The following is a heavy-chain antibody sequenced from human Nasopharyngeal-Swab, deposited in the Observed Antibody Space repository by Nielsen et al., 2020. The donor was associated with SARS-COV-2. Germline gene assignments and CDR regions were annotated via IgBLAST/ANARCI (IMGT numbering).Heavy chain of an antibody. J-gene: IGHJ4*02. Sequence: EGSLRLSCSASGFTFSSYAMHWVRQAPGKGLEYVSAISSNGGSTYYADSVKGRFTISRDNSKNTLYLQMSGLRAEDTAVYYCVKAVGSYMYYFDYWGQGTLVTVSS. D-gene: IGHD1-26*01. CDR3: VKAVGSYMYYFDY. V-gene: IGHV3-64D*08. CDR1: GFTFSSYA. CDR2: ISSNGGST.